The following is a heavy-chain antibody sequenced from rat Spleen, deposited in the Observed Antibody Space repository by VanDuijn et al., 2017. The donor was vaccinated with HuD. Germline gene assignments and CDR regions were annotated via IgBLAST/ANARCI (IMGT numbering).Heavy chain of an antibody. D-gene: IGHD1-11*01. V-gene: IGHV5-25*01. Sequence: EVQLVESGGGLVQPGRSLKLSCAASGFTFSDYYMAWVRQAPTKGLEWVASITPGGRDTYYPDSVKGRFTISKDNAKNTLYLQMDSLRSEDTATYYCATTEGPLAYWGQGTLVTVSS. CDR1: GFTFSDYY. CDR2: ITPGGRDT. J-gene: IGHJ3*01. CDR3: ATTEGPLAY.